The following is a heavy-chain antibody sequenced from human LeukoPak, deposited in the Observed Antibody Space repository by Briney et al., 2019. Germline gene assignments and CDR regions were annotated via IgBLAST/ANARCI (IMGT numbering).Heavy chain of an antibody. Sequence: PSETLSLTCAVYGGSFSGYYWSWIRQPPGKGLEWIGEINHSGSTNYNPSLKSRVTIPVDTSKNQFSLKLSSVTAADTAVYYCARGSGDYYDSSGYGIDYWGQGTLVTVSS. CDR1: GGSFSGYY. J-gene: IGHJ4*02. CDR3: ARGSGDYYDSSGYGIDY. CDR2: INHSGST. V-gene: IGHV4-34*01. D-gene: IGHD3-22*01.